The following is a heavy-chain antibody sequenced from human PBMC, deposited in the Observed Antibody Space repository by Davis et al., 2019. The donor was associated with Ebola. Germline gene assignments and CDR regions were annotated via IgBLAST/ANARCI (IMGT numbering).Heavy chain of an antibody. D-gene: IGHD4-17*01. CDR2: INHSGST. CDR3: ARATVTTLFDY. J-gene: IGHJ4*02. CDR1: GRSVSSTSYY. Sequence: SETLSLTCTVSGRSVSSTSYYWGWIRQPPGKGLEWIGEINHSGSTNYNPSLKSRVTISVDTSKNQFSLKLSSVTAADTAVYYCARATVTTLFDYWGQGTLVTVSS. V-gene: IGHV4-39*07.